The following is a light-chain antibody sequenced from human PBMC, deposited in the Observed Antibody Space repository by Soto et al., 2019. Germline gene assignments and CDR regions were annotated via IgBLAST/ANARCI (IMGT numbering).Light chain of an antibody. Sequence: EIVLTQSPATLSLSPGERATLSCRAGQSVSSYLFWYQQKPGQAPRLLIYDASNRATGIPARFSGSGSGTDFTLTISRLEPEDFAVYYCQQFSSYPLTFGGGTKVDIK. CDR3: QQFSSYPLT. V-gene: IGKV3-11*01. J-gene: IGKJ4*01. CDR2: DAS. CDR1: QSVSSY.